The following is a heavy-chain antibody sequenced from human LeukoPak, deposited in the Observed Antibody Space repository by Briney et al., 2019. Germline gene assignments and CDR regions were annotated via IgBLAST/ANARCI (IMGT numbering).Heavy chain of an antibody. J-gene: IGHJ4*02. V-gene: IGHV4-61*01. Sequence: PSETLSLTCTVSGGSVSSGSYYWSWIRQPPGKGLEWIGYIYYSGGTNYNPSLKSRVTISVDTSKNQFSLKLSSVTAADTAVYYCARGIAVVFLDYWGQGTLVTVSS. CDR2: IYYSGGT. CDR3: ARGIAVVFLDY. CDR1: GGSVSSGSYY. D-gene: IGHD6-19*01.